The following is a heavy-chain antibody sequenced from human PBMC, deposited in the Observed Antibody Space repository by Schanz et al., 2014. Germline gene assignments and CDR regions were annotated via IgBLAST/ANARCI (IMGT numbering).Heavy chain of an antibody. CDR1: GFTFSSYN. J-gene: IGHJ4*02. Sequence: EVQLVESGGGLVRPGDSLRLSCAASGFTFSSYNINWVRQAPGKGLEYISSISPSSSYIYYADSVKGRFTISRDNARNSLYLQMNNLRVEDTAVYYCARGPDYGSGSYSSYWGQGTLVTVSS. CDR2: ISPSSSYI. D-gene: IGHD3-10*01. CDR3: ARGPDYGSGSYSSY. V-gene: IGHV3-21*02.